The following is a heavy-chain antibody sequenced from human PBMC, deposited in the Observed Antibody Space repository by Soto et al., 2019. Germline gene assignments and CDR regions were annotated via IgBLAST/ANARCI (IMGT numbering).Heavy chain of an antibody. CDR1: GYTCPNYG. J-gene: IGHJ6*02. V-gene: IGHV1-18*01. CDR3: ARLKQLVFMDV. CDR2: ISANNGNT. D-gene: IGHD6-13*01. Sequence: QVPLVQSGAEVRKPGASVKVSCKASGYTCPNYGIIWVRQAPGQGLEWMAWISANNGNTKYAQKFQDRVTMTTDTSTTTAYMELRSLRSDDTAVYYCARLKQLVFMDVWGQGTTVTVSS.